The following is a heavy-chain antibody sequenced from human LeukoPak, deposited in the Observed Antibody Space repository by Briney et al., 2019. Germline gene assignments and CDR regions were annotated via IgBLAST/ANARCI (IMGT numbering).Heavy chain of an antibody. Sequence: GGSLRLSCAASGFTFSSYSMNWVRQAPGKGLEWVSSISSSSSYIYYADSVKGRFTISRDNAKNSLYLQMNSLRAEDTAVYYCARGTLRVHAFDIWGQGTMVTVSS. D-gene: IGHD1-7*01. CDR2: ISSSSSYI. CDR1: GFTFSSYS. J-gene: IGHJ3*02. V-gene: IGHV3-21*01. CDR3: ARGTLRVHAFDI.